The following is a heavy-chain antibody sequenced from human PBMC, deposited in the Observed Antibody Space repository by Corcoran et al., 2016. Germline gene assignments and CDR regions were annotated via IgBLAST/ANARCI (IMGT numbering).Heavy chain of an antibody. CDR1: GFTFSDYY. D-gene: IGHD2-2*01. V-gene: IGHV3-11*01. CDR2: ISSSGSTI. J-gene: IGHJ6*02. CDR3: ASTNCSSTSCRRKNYYYGMDV. Sequence: QVQLVESGGGLVKPGGSLRLSCAASGFTFSDYYMSWIRQAPGKGLEWVSYISSSGSTIYYADSVKGRFTISRDNAKNSLYLQMNSLRAEDTAVYYWASTNCSSTSCRRKNYYYGMDVWGQGTTVTVSS.